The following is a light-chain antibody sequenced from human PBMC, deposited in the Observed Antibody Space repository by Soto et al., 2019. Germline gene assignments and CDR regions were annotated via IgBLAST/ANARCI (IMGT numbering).Light chain of an antibody. CDR3: QTWGAGSVV. V-gene: IGLV4-69*01. J-gene: IGLJ2*01. Sequence: QLVLTQSPSASASLGASVKLTCTLSRGHRSYAIAWYQQQPEKGPRHLMKLNSDGSHSKGDGLPDRFSASSSGAERYLTISSLQSEDEAEYYCQTWGAGSVVFGGGTKLTVL. CDR2: LNSDGSH. CDR1: RGHRSYA.